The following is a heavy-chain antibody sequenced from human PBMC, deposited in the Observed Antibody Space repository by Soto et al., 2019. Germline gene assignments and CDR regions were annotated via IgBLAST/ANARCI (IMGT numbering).Heavy chain of an antibody. V-gene: IGHV3-48*02. CDR3: ARGADTYVGWTYYFDS. CDR2: ISARGGTT. D-gene: IGHD3-10*02. J-gene: IGHJ4*02. CDR1: GFSLANYP. Sequence: GGSLRLSCAASGFSLANYPMNWVRQTPGKGLEWVSSISARGGTTYYTELVKGRFTISRDNARNSMSLQMNSLRDEDKAISYCARGADTYVGWTYYFDSWGQGVPVTVSS.